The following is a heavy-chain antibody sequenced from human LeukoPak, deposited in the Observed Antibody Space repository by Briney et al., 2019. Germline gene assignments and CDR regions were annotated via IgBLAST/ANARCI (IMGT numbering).Heavy chain of an antibody. CDR1: GFTFSSYS. CDR3: ASLPANDFFDY. J-gene: IGHJ4*02. Sequence: GGSLRLSCAASGFTFSSYSMNWVRQAPGKGLEWVSYISSTSSTIYYADSVKGRFTISRDNAKNSLYLQMNSLRAEDTAVYYCASLPANDFFDYWGQGTLVTVSS. CDR2: ISSTSSTI. V-gene: IGHV3-48*01.